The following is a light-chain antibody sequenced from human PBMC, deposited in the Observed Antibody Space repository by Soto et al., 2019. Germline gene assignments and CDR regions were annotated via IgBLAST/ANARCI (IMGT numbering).Light chain of an antibody. V-gene: IGLV1-47*01. J-gene: IGLJ2*01. Sequence: QSVLTQPPSASGTPVQRVTISCSGSSSNIGNNFAYWYQQLPGTAPKLLIYRNVQRPSGVPDRFSGSKSGSSASLAISGLRSEDEADYYCAAWDDSLSGVVFGGGTKLTVL. CDR3: AAWDDSLSGVV. CDR1: SSNIGNNF. CDR2: RNV.